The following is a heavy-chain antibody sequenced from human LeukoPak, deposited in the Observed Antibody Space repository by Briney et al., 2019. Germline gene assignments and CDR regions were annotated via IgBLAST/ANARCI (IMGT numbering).Heavy chain of an antibody. J-gene: IGHJ4*02. CDR2: VYPGDSET. CDR1: GYSFSSDW. V-gene: IGHV5-51*01. CDR3: ARFSGSDWNIYYFHY. D-gene: IGHD6-19*01. Sequence: GESLKISCKGSGYSFSSDWIGWVRQMPGKGLECMGIVYPGDSETRYSPSFQGQVTISADKSINTAYLQWSSLKASDTAIYYCARFSGSDWNIYYFHYWGQGTLVTVSS.